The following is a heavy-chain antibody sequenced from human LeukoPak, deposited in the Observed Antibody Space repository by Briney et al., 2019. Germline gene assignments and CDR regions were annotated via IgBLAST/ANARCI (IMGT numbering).Heavy chain of an antibody. Sequence: SETLSLTCTVSGGSISSYYWSWIRQPAGKGLEWIGRIYTSGSTNYNPSLKSRVTMSVDTSKNQFSLKLSSVTAADTAVYYCAREGVNRFGELSTPQFDYWGQGTLVAVSS. D-gene: IGHD3-10*01. J-gene: IGHJ4*02. CDR3: AREGVNRFGELSTPQFDY. CDR2: IYTSGST. V-gene: IGHV4-4*07. CDR1: GGSISSYY.